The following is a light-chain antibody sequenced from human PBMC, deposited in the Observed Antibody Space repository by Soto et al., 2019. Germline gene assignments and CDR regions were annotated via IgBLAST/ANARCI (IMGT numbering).Light chain of an antibody. V-gene: IGKV3-20*01. J-gene: IGKJ1*01. CDR1: QSVSSSY. CDR2: DAS. Sequence: ENVLTQSPGTLSLSPGERATLSCRASQSVSSSYLAWYQQRPGQAPRLLIYDASSRATGIPDRFSGSGSGTDFTLTISRLEPEDFAVYYCQQYGSSPRTFGQGTKVES. CDR3: QQYGSSPRT.